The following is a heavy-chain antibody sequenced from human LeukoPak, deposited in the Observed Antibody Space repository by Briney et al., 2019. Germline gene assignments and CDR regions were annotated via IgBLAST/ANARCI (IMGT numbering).Heavy chain of an antibody. CDR3: ARSLGVYGPDWFDP. D-gene: IGHD3-16*01. CDR1: GGSFSGYY. CDR2: INHSGST. V-gene: IGHV4-34*01. J-gene: IGHJ5*02. Sequence: SETLSLTCTVYGGSFSGYYWSWIRQPPGKGLEWIGEINHSGSTNYNPSLKSRVTISVDTSKNRFSLKLSSVTAADTAVYYCARSLGVYGPDWFDPWGQGTLVTVSS.